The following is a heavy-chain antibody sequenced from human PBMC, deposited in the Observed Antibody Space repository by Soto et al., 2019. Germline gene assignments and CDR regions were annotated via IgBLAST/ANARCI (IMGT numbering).Heavy chain of an antibody. D-gene: IGHD3-10*01. Sequence: GGSLRLSCAASGFTFSNAWMSWVRQAPGKGLEWVGRIKSKTDGGTTDYAAPVKGRFTISRDDSKNTLYLQMNSLKTEDTAVYYCTTDPLYYYGSGSYYSALRFDPWGQGTLVTVSS. CDR2: IKSKTDGGTT. CDR1: GFTFSNAW. J-gene: IGHJ5*02. V-gene: IGHV3-15*01. CDR3: TTDPLYYYGSGSYYSALRFDP.